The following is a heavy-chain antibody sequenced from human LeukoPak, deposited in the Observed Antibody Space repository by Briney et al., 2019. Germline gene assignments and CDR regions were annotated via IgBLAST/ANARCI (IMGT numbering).Heavy chain of an antibody. CDR2: ISRASESI. Sequence: GGSLRLSCAASGFNFNAYSMAWVRQAPGKGLEWVSIISRASESIFYADSVKGRFTISRDYAKNSLYLQMNSLRAEDTAVYYCARDDSGGYCTNGVCYTNPYFDYWGQGTLVTVSS. D-gene: IGHD2-8*01. V-gene: IGHV3-21*01. CDR3: ARDDSGGYCTNGVCYTNPYFDY. CDR1: GFNFNAYS. J-gene: IGHJ4*02.